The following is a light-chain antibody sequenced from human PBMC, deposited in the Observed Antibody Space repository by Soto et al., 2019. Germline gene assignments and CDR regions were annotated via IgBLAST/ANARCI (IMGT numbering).Light chain of an antibody. J-gene: IGLJ3*02. CDR1: NSAVGGYDY. Sequence: QSALTQPASVSGSPGQSIPISCTGTNSAVGGYDYVSWYQQHPGKAPKLMIYEVSHRPSGVSNRFSGSRSGNTASLTISGLQAEDEADYYCSSYTSSTTLGVFGGGTKLTVL. CDR3: SSYTSSTTLGV. CDR2: EVS. V-gene: IGLV2-14*01.